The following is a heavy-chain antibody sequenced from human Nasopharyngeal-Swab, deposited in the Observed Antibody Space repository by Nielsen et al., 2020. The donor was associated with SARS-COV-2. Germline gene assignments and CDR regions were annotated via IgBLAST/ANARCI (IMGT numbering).Heavy chain of an antibody. V-gene: IGHV1-18*01. CDR3: ARVGTTGTTAFDY. CDR2: ISVYNGNT. D-gene: IGHD1-1*01. J-gene: IGHJ4*02. Sequence: WVRQAPGQGLEWMGWISVYNGNTNYAQKLQGRVTMTTDTSTSTAYMELRSLRSDDTAVYYCARVGTTGTTAFDYWGQGTLVTVSS.